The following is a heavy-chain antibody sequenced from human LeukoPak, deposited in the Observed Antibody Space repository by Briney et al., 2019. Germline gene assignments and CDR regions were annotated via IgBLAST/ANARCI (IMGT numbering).Heavy chain of an antibody. CDR3: AREKRSDYYVAFWFDP. CDR1: GYTFTSYA. Sequence: ASVKVSCKASGYTFTSYAKYWVRQAPGQGLEWMGWINTNTGNPTYAQGFTGRFVFSLDTSVSTAYLQISSLKAEDTAVYYCAREKRSDYYVAFWFDPWGQGTLVTVSS. V-gene: IGHV7-4-1*02. D-gene: IGHD3-10*02. J-gene: IGHJ5*02. CDR2: INTNTGNP.